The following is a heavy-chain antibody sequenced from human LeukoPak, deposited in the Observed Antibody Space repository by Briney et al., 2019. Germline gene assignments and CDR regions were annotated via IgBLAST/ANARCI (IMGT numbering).Heavy chain of an antibody. D-gene: IGHD6-19*01. Sequence: SETVSLTCTVSGGSISSSSYYWGWIRQPPGKGLEWIGSIYYSGSTYYNPSLKSRVTISVDTSKNQFSLKLSSVTAADTAVYYCARDPVYSSGWYQEPFDCWGQGTLVTVSS. CDR2: IYYSGST. J-gene: IGHJ4*02. CDR3: ARDPVYSSGWYQEPFDC. CDR1: GGSISSSSYY. V-gene: IGHV4-39*07.